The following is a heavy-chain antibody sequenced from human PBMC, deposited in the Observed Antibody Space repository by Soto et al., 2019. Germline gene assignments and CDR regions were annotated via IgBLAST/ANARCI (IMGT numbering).Heavy chain of an antibody. CDR1: GFTVTSYN. Sequence: GGSLRLSCAASGFTVTSYNMNWVRQAPGKGLEWVSSFSSSSSYVYYADSVKGRFTISRDNAKNSLYLQMSSLTAEDTAVYYCARDFFEVVVEAANNYYYYMDVWGKGTTVTVSS. D-gene: IGHD2-15*01. CDR2: FSSSSSYV. CDR3: ARDFFEVVVEAANNYYYYMDV. J-gene: IGHJ6*03. V-gene: IGHV3-21*01.